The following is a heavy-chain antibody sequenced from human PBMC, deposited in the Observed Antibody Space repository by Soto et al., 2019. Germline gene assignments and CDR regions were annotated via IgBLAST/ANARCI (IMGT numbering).Heavy chain of an antibody. CDR1: GYTFTSYD. J-gene: IGHJ5*02. Sequence: ASVKVSCKTSGYTFTSYDINWVRQATGQGLEWMGWMNPNSGNTGYAQKFQGRVTMTRNTSISTAYMELSSLRSEDTAVYYCARVEDSSSWFNWFDPWGQGTLVTVSS. CDR3: ARVEDSSSWFNWFDP. D-gene: IGHD6-13*01. V-gene: IGHV1-8*01. CDR2: MNPNSGNT.